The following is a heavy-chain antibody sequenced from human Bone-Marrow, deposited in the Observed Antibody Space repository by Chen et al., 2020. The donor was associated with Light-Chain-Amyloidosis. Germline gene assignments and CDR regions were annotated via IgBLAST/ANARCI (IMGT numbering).Heavy chain of an antibody. J-gene: IGHJ4*02. CDR3: TRKGGYFDF. CDR2: VSGSTVST. Sequence: EVQLVESVGCLVQPGGSLRLPCSTSVSNFSSFGMSWVRQAPGKGLEWVSTVSGSTVSTYYAGAVKGRFIISRDNSKSTLYLQMNSLRAGDTAVYFCTRKGGYFDFWGQGSLVTVSS. V-gene: IGHV3-23*04. CDR1: VSNFSSFG. D-gene: IGHD3-10*01.